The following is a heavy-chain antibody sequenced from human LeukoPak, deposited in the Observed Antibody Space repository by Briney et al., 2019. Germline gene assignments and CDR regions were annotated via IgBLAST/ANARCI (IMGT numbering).Heavy chain of an antibody. CDR2: IWDDGSNA. CDR3: ARDPSSRAAAGRGDY. J-gene: IGHJ4*02. Sequence: PGRSLRLSCAASGFPFNTFGMYWVRQSPGKGLEWVAVIWDDGSNADYADSVKGRFTISRDNSKNTLYLQMNSLRSEDTAIYYCARDPSSRAAAGRGDYWGQGTQVTVSS. D-gene: IGHD6-13*01. V-gene: IGHV3-33*01. CDR1: GFPFNTFG.